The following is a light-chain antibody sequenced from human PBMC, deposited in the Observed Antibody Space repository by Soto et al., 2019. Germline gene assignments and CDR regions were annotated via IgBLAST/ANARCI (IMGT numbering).Light chain of an antibody. J-gene: IGKJ1*01. CDR2: AAS. Sequence: AIRMTQSPSSFSASTGDRVTITCRASQGISSYLAWYQQKPGKAPKLLIYAASTLVRGVPSKFRGRGSGTEFTLTISSLQADDFATYYCQQYHTDWTFGQGTKVDIK. CDR1: QGISSY. CDR3: QQYHTDWT. V-gene: IGKV1-8*01.